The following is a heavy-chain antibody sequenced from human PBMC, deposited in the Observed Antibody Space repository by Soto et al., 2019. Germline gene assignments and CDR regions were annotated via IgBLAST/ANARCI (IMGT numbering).Heavy chain of an antibody. CDR3: ARDAYDSSGYYPTDTLYNWFDP. J-gene: IGHJ5*02. D-gene: IGHD3-22*01. Sequence: SETLSLTCTVSGGSISSYYWSWIRQPPGKGLEWIGYIYYSGSTNYNPSLKSRITISVDTSKNQFSLKLSSVTAADTAVYYCARDAYDSSGYYPTDTLYNWFDPWGQGTLVTVSS. V-gene: IGHV4-59*01. CDR1: GGSISSYY. CDR2: IYYSGST.